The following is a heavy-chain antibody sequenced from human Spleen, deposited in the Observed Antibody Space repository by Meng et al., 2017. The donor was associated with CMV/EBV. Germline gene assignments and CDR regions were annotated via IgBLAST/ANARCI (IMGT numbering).Heavy chain of an antibody. D-gene: IGHD2-15*01. V-gene: IGHV1-18*01. Sequence: YPFTDYGITWVRQAPGKGLEWMGWISVYNGKTNYAEKIQGRLTMTTDTSTSTAYMELRSLRSDDTAVYYCARFWPDIVVVVASKGFDQWGQGTLVTVSS. J-gene: IGHJ4*02. CDR3: ARFWPDIVVVVASKGFDQ. CDR1: YPFTDYG. CDR2: ISVYNGKT.